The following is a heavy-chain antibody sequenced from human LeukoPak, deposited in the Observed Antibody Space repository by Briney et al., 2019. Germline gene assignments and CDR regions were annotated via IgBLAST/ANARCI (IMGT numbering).Heavy chain of an antibody. V-gene: IGHV1-69*06. CDR1: GGTFSSYA. CDR3: ARDRPPSYYYGSGSPNYYYYYMDV. D-gene: IGHD3-10*01. J-gene: IGHJ6*03. CDR2: IIPIFGTA. Sequence: SVKVSRKASGGTFSSYAISWVRQAPGQGLEWMGGIIPIFGTANYAQKFQGRVTITADKSTSTAYMELSSLRSEDTAVYYCARDRPPSYYYGSGSPNYYYYYMDVWGKGTTVTVSS.